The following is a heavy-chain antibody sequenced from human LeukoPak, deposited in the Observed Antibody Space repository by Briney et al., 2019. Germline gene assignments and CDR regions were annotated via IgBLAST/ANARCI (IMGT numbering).Heavy chain of an antibody. CDR1: GFTFSSYA. Sequence: PAGGSLRLSCAASGFTFSSYAMSWVRQAPGKGLEWVSAISGSGGSTYYADSVKGRFTISRDNSKNTLYLKMNSLRAEDTAVYYCAKDMEVGAGPYNWFDSWGRGTLVIVSA. V-gene: IGHV3-23*01. J-gene: IGHJ5*01. D-gene: IGHD1-26*01. CDR2: ISGSGGST. CDR3: AKDMEVGAGPYNWFDS.